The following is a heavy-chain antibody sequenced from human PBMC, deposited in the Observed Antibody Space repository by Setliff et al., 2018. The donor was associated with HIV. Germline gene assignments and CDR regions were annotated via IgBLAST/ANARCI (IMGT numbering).Heavy chain of an antibody. CDR1: GYSFTNYG. D-gene: IGHD4-4*01. J-gene: IGHJ4*02. V-gene: IGHV1-18*01. Sequence: GASVKVSCKASGYSFTNYGLNWVRQAPGQGLEWMGWISVYNGYTNYAQNLQGRVTMTRNTSISTAYMDMSSLRSEDSAVYYCARGVTAIQYWGQGSLVTVSS. CDR3: ARGVTAIQY. CDR2: ISVYNGYT.